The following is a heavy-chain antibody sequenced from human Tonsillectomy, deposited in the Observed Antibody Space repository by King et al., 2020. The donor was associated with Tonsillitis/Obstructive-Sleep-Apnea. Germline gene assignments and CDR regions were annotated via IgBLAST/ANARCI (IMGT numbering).Heavy chain of an antibody. CDR3: ARDRNNIVVVPAAPRYSYGLSG. J-gene: IGHJ4*02. CDR2: ISYDGSNK. Sequence: VQLVESGGGVVQPGRSLRLSCAASGFTFSSYAMHWVRQAPGKGLEWVAVISYDGSNKYYADSVKGRFTISRDNSKNTLYLQMNSLRAEDTAVYYCARDRNNIVVVPAAPRYSYGLSGWGQGTLVTVSS. V-gene: IGHV3-30*01. CDR1: GFTFSSYA. D-gene: IGHD2-2*01.